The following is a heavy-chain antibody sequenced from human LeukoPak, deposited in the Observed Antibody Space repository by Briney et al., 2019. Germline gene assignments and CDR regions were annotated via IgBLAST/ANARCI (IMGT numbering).Heavy chain of an antibody. CDR3: ARVRLTGYCSSTSCPAMNWFDP. D-gene: IGHD2-2*01. J-gene: IGHJ5*02. CDR1: GGSISSSSYY. Sequence: SETLSLTCTVSGGSISSSSYYWGWIRQPPGKGLEWIGSIYYSGSTYYNPSLKSRVTISVDTSKNQFSLKLSSVTAADTAVYYCARVRLTGYCSSTSCPAMNWFDPWGQGTPVTVSS. CDR2: IYYSGST. V-gene: IGHV4-39*07.